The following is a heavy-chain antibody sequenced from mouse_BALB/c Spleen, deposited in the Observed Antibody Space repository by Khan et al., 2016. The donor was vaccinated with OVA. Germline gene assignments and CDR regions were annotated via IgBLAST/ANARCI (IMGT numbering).Heavy chain of an antibody. CDR1: GFTFSSYA. Sequence: EVELVESGGGLVKPGGSLKLSCAASGFTFSSYAMSWVRQTPEKRLEWVATINSDGTYPYYPDSVKGRFTISRDNAKNTLYLQMSSRRSEDTAMYYCARHNFGPFAYWGQGTLVTVSA. V-gene: IGHV5-9-3*01. CDR2: INSDGTYP. D-gene: IGHD1-3*01. CDR3: ARHNFGPFAY. J-gene: IGHJ3*01.